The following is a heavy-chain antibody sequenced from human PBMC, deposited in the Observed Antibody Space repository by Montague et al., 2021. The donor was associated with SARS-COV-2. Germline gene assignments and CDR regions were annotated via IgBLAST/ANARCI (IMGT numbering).Heavy chain of an antibody. V-gene: IGHV4-4*02. CDR2: IYHSGTT. CDR3: ALPLGGARFDP. CDR1: GGSVSSDNW. Sequence: SETLSLTCTVSGGSVSSDNWWTWVRQPPGKGLGWIGEIYHSGTTXCNPALQSRVTISVDKSRNHLSLNLRSVTAADTAMYYCALPLGGARFDPWGQGILVTVSS. D-gene: IGHD1-26*01. J-gene: IGHJ5*02.